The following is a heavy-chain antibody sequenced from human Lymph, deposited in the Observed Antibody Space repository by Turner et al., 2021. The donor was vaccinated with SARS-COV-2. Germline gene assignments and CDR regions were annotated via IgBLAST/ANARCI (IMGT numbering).Heavy chain of an antibody. J-gene: IGHJ3*02. CDR1: GFTVSSNY. CDR2: IYIGGTT. CDR3: ARDLGPLAFDI. V-gene: IGHV3-53*02. Sequence: EVQLVETGVGLIQPGGCLRLSCAASGFTVSSNYMSWVRQAPGKGLEWVSVIYIGGTTYYAASVKGRFTISRDNSKNTLYLQMNSLRAEDTAVYYCARDLGPLAFDIWGQGTMVTVSS.